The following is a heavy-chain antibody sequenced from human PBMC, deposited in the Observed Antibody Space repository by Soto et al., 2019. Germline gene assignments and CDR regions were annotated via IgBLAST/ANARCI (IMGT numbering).Heavy chain of an antibody. CDR1: GGTFSSYA. CDR3: AAFRALRFLEWLKGPYCYYGMDV. D-gene: IGHD3-3*01. CDR2: IIPIFGTA. V-gene: IGHV1-69*13. Sequence: SVKVSCKASGGTFSSYAISWVRQAPGQGLEWMGGIIPIFGTANYAQKFQGRVTITADESASTAYMELSSLRSEDTAVYYCAAFRALRFLEWLKGPYCYYGMDVWGQGTTVT. J-gene: IGHJ6*02.